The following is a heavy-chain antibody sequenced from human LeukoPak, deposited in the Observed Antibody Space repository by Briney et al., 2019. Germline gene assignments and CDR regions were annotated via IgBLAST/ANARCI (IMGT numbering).Heavy chain of an antibody. CDR1: GYSFTNYY. CDR2: INPSGGST. V-gene: IGHV1-46*01. J-gene: IGHJ4*02. CDR3: ARTRGYYFDY. Sequence: ASVKVSCKASGYSFTNYYMHWLRQAPGQGLKWMGMINPSGGSTTYAQKFQGRVTMTRDMSTSTVYMELSSLTSEDTAVYYCARTRGYYFDYWGQGTLVTVSS.